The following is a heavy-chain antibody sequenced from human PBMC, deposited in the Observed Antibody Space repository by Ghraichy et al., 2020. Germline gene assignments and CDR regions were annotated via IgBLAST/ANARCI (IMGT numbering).Heavy chain of an antibody. CDR3: ARVYGLFNWFDP. Sequence: SETLSLTCTVSGGSISSGGYYWSWIRQHPGKGLEWIGYIYYSGSTYYNPSLKSRVTISVDTSKNQFSLKLSSVTAADTAVYYCARVYGLFNWFDPWGQGTLVTVSS. V-gene: IGHV4-31*03. J-gene: IGHJ5*02. D-gene: IGHD3-10*01. CDR2: IYYSGST. CDR1: GGSISSGGYY.